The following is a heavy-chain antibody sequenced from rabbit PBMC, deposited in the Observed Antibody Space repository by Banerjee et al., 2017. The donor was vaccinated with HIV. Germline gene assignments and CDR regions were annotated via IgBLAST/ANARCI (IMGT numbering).Heavy chain of an antibody. D-gene: IGHD2-1*01. J-gene: IGHJ4*01. CDR3: VRANDGVVGLNL. Sequence: QSLEESGGGLVKPEGSLTLTCKASGFSFSNKYVMCWVRQAPGKGLEWIACINTSSGNTVYASWAKGRVTISKTSSTTVTLQMTSLTAADTATYFCVRANDGVVGLNLWGPGTLVTVS. V-gene: IGHV1S40*01. CDR2: INTSSGNT. CDR1: GFSFSNKYV.